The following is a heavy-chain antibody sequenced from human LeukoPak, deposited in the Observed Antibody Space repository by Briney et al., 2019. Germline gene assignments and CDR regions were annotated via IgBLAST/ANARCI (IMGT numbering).Heavy chain of an antibody. D-gene: IGHD6-6*01. CDR2: INPTGGST. V-gene: IGHV1-46*01. J-gene: IGHJ4*02. CDR3: ARELSSSSRLLDS. CDR1: GYTFTTYY. Sequence: ASVKVSCKASGYTFTTYYIHWVRQAPGQGLERMGIINPTGGSTTYAQKFQGRVTMTRDTSTSTVFMEVNSLRSEDTAVYYCARELSSSSRLLDSWGQGTLVTVSS.